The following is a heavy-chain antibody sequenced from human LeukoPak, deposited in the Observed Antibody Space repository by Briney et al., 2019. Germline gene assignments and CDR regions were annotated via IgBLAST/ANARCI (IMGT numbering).Heavy chain of an antibody. J-gene: IGHJ4*02. CDR1: GFTFSNAW. CDR3: TTDTTVTAGFDY. Sequence: GGSLRLSXAASGFTFSNAWMSWVRQAPGKGLEWVGRIKSKTDGGTTDYAAPVKGRFTISRDDSKNTLYLQMNSLKTEDTAVYYCTTDTTVTAGFDYWGQGTLVTVSS. CDR2: IKSKTDGGTT. D-gene: IGHD4-17*01. V-gene: IGHV3-15*01.